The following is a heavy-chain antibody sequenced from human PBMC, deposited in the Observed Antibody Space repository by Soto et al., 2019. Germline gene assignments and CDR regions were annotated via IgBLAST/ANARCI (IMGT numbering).Heavy chain of an antibody. CDR2: ISGGGGST. D-gene: IGHD6-19*01. V-gene: IGHV3-23*01. CDR1: GFTFNNYA. CDR3: ARTESSGWSTRYGMDV. J-gene: IGHJ6*02. Sequence: GGSLRLSCAASGFTFNNYAMTWVRQGPGKGLEWVSGISGGGGSTYYADSLKGRFTISRDNSKNTLYLQMNSLRAADTAVYYCARTESSGWSTRYGMDVWGQGATVTVSS.